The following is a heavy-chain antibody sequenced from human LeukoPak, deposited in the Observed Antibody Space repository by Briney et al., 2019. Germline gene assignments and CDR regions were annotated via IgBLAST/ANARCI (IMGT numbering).Heavy chain of an antibody. V-gene: IGHV3-23*01. CDR1: GFTFSSYA. CDR2: ISGSGGST. CDR3: AKGPKYYDILTGPEYFQH. Sequence: GASLRLSCAASGFTFSSYAMSWVRQAPGKGLEWVSAISGSGGSTYYADSVKGRFTISGDNSKNTLYLQMNSPRAEDTAVYYCAKGPKYYDILTGPEYFQHWGQGTLVTVSS. J-gene: IGHJ1*01. D-gene: IGHD3-9*01.